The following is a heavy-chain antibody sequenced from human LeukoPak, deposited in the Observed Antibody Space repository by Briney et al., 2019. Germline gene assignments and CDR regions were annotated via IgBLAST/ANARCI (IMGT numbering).Heavy chain of an antibody. CDR3: ARGSYYYDSSGYYSDYYYYGMDV. CDR2: IYYSGST. D-gene: IGHD3-22*01. CDR1: GGSISSYY. Sequence: SETLSLTCTVSGGSISSYYWSWIRQPPGKGLEWIGYIYYSGSTNYNPSLKSRVTISVDTSKNQFSLKLSSVTAADTAVCYCARGSYYYDSSGYYSDYYYYGMDVWGQGTTVTVSS. V-gene: IGHV4-59*01. J-gene: IGHJ6*02.